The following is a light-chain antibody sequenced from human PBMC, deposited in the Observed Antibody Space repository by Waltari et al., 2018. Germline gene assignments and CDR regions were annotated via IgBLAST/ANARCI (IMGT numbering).Light chain of an antibody. V-gene: IGKV1-33*01. Sequence: DIQMTQSPSSLSASVGDRVTITCQASQDINNYLNWYQWKPGKAPKLMIYGASNLETGVPSSFRGTGSATDFTFTISGLQPEDIATYYCQHYDNVPYTFGQGTKLEIK. CDR1: QDINNY. J-gene: IGKJ2*01. CDR3: QHYDNVPYT. CDR2: GAS.